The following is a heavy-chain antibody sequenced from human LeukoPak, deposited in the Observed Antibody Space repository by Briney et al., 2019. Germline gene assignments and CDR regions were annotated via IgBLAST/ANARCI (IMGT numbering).Heavy chain of an antibody. Sequence: SETLSLTCTVSGGSISSGGYYWSWIRQHPGKGLEWIGYIYYSGSTYYNPCLKSRVTISVDTSKNQFSLKLSSVTAADTAVYYCARDIRATLRGRYQNWFDPWGQGTLVTVSS. J-gene: IGHJ5*02. D-gene: IGHD3-16*01. CDR1: GGSISSGGYY. CDR3: ARDIRATLRGRYQNWFDP. V-gene: IGHV4-31*03. CDR2: IYYSGST.